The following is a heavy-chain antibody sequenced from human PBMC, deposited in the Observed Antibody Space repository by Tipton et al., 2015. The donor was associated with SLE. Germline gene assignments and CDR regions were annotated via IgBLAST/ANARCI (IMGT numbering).Heavy chain of an antibody. CDR2: IWYDGSDT. Sequence: SLRLSCAASGFTFSYYGMPWVRQAPGKGLEWVAVIWYDGSDTYYADSVKGRFTVSRDNSKNTVDLQMNSLRAGDTAVYYCAKDTAKRSSGYDFHGYYYGLDVWGQGTTVTVAS. CDR3: AKDTAKRSSGYDFHGYYYGLDV. J-gene: IGHJ6*02. V-gene: IGHV3-30*18. D-gene: IGHD5-12*01. CDR1: GFTFSYYG.